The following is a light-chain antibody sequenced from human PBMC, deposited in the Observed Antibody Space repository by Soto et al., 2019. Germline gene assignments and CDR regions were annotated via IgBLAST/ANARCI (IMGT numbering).Light chain of an antibody. Sequence: QAVVTQEPSLTVSQGGTGTLTCASSAGAVTSGHYPNWFQQQPGQAPTTRMYSTSNKHSWTPARFSGSLLGGKAALTLSGVQPEDEADYYCLLYYGGDQPWVFGGGTKLTVL. V-gene: IGLV7-43*01. CDR2: STS. CDR3: LLYYGGDQPWV. CDR1: AGAVTSGHY. J-gene: IGLJ3*02.